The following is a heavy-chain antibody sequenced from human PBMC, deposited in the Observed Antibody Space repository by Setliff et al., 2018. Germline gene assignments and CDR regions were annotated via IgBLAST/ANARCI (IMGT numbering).Heavy chain of an antibody. CDR3: VRARTTNYDFWSGLNAFDI. J-gene: IGHJ3*02. CDR2: IKQDGSDK. V-gene: IGHV3-7*03. CDR1: GFTFSSHW. Sequence: GGSLRLSCAASGFTFSSHWMHWVRQTPGKGLEWVANIKQDGSDKYYVDSVKGRFTISRDNAKNSLSLQMNSLRAEDTAVYYCVRARTTNYDFWSGLNAFDIWGQGTMVTVSS. D-gene: IGHD3-3*01.